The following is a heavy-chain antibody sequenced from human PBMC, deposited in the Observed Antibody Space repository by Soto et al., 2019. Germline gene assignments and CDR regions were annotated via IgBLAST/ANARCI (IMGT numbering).Heavy chain of an antibody. CDR1: GGSISSGDYS. CDR3: ARGLKMATIPFDY. V-gene: IGHV4-30-2*01. D-gene: IGHD5-12*01. Sequence: QLQLQESGSGLVKPSQTLSLTCAVSGGSISSGDYSWSWIRQPPGKGLEWIGYIYHSATTYYNPSLKSRVTISVDSSKNQFSLNLSSATAADTAVYYCARGLKMATIPFDYWGQGTLVTVSS. J-gene: IGHJ4*02. CDR2: IYHSATT.